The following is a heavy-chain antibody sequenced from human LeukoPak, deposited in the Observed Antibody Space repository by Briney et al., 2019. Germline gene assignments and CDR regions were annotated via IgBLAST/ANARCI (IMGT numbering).Heavy chain of an antibody. V-gene: IGHV3-66*01. Sequence: GGFLRLSCAASGFTVSSNYMSWVRQAPGKGLEWVSVIYSGGSTYYADSVKGRFTISRDNSKNTLYLQMNSLRAEDTAVYYCASTRAAAGTIEDYWGQGTLVTVSS. J-gene: IGHJ4*02. D-gene: IGHD6-13*01. CDR1: GFTVSSNY. CDR3: ASTRAAAGTIEDY. CDR2: IYSGGST.